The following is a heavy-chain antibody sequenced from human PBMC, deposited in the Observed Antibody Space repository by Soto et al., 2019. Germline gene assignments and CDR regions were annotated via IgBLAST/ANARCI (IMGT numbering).Heavy chain of an antibody. Sequence: PSETLSLTCTVSGGSISSSSYYWGWIRQPPGKGLEWIGSIYYSGSTNYNPSLKSRVTISVDTSKNQFSLKLSSVTAADTALYYCARDWGSGSYPDAFDIWGQGKMVTVSS. V-gene: IGHV4-39*07. CDR2: IYYSGST. D-gene: IGHD1-26*01. J-gene: IGHJ3*02. CDR1: GGSISSSSYY. CDR3: ARDWGSGSYPDAFDI.